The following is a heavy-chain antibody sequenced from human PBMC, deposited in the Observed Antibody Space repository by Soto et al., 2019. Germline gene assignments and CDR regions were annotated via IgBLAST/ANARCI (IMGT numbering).Heavy chain of an antibody. Sequence: GGSLRLSCAASGFTFSSYGMHWVRQAPGKGLGWVAVLWYDGSNKYYADSVKGRLTISRDNSKNTLYRQMNSLRAEDTAVYYCARDEGLVGGYYYGMDVWGQGTTVTVSS. CDR2: LWYDGSNK. CDR1: GFTFSSYG. V-gene: IGHV3-33*01. D-gene: IGHD6-6*01. CDR3: ARDEGLVGGYYYGMDV. J-gene: IGHJ6*02.